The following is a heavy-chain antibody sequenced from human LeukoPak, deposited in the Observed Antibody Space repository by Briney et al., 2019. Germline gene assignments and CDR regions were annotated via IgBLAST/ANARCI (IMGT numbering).Heavy chain of an antibody. CDR2: ISYDGSNK. V-gene: IGHV3-30-3*01. J-gene: IGHJ6*02. CDR3: ARDDMVRGVIITLEDYYYGMDV. Sequence: PGGSLRLSCAASGFTFSSYAMHWVRQAPGKGLEWVAVISYDGSNKYYADSVKGRFTISRDNSKNTLYLQMNSLRAEDTAVYYCARDDMVRGVIITLEDYYYGMDVWGQGTTVTVSS. D-gene: IGHD3-10*01. CDR1: GFTFSSYA.